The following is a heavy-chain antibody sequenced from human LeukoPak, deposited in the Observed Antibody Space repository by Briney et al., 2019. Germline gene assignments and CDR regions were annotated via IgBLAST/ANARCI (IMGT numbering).Heavy chain of an antibody. CDR3: AKVIDYDGVDY. CDR2: ISYDGSNK. V-gene: IGHV3-30*18. CDR1: GFTFSRYG. D-gene: IGHD4-23*01. J-gene: IGHJ4*02. Sequence: PGRSLRLSCAASGFTFSRYGMYWVRQAPGKGLEWVAVISYDGSNKYYADSVKGRFTISRDNSKNTLYPQMNSLRAEDTAVYYCAKVIDYDGVDYWGQGPLVTVSS.